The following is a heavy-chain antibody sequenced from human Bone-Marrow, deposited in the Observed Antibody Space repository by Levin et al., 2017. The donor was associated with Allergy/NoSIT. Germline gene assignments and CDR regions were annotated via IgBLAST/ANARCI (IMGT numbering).Heavy chain of an antibody. CDR3: ARLQRGSYGMDG. D-gene: IGHD6-25*01. CDR1: GFTFSSYS. Sequence: GGSLRLSCAASGFTFSSYSMNWVRQAPGKGLEWVSYITGAGSTIYYADSVKGRFTVSRDNAKSSLYLQMNSLRNEDTAVYYCARLQRGSYGMDGWGQGTTVTVSS. CDR2: ITGAGSTI. J-gene: IGHJ6*02. V-gene: IGHV3-48*02.